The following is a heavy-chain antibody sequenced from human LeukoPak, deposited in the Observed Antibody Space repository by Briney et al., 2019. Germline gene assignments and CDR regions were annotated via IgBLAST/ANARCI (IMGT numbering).Heavy chain of an antibody. D-gene: IGHD3-22*01. CDR2: MNPNSGNT. J-gene: IGHJ4*02. V-gene: IGHV1-8*02. Sequence: GASVKVSCKASGGTFSSYAISWVRQATGQGLEWMGWMNPNSGNTGYAQKFQGRVTMTRNTSISTAYMELSSLRSEDTAVYYCARGPYYYDSSGYYYVGYWGQGPLVTVSS. CDR1: GGTFSSYA. CDR3: ARGPYYYDSSGYYYVGY.